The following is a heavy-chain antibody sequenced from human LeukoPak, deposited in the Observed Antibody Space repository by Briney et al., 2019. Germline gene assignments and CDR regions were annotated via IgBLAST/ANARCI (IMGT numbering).Heavy chain of an antibody. CDR1: GFTFSSY. CDR2: IYYSGST. V-gene: IGHV4-39*07. D-gene: IGHD3-22*01. J-gene: IGHJ4*02. CDR3: ARESGEYYYDSSGYKGIFDY. Sequence: GSLRLSCAASGFTFSSYWGWIRQPPGKGLEWIGSIYYSGSTYYNPSLKSRVTISVDTSKNQFSLKLSSVTAADTAVYYCARESGEYYYDSSGYKGIFDYWGQGTLVTVSS.